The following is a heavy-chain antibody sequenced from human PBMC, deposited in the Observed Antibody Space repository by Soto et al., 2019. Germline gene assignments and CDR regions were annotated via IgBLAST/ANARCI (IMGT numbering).Heavy chain of an antibody. D-gene: IGHD1-1*01. V-gene: IGHV1-18*01. Sequence: QVQLVQSGAEVKKPGASVKVSCKASGYTFTSYGISWVRQAPGQGLEWMGWISAYNVNTNYAQKLQGRVTMTTDTCNSKAYMAMRSPRPDDPAVSYCARGEHFGSCGQGTLVTVSS. CDR1: GYTFTSYG. CDR2: ISAYNVNT. CDR3: ARGEHFGS. J-gene: IGHJ4*02.